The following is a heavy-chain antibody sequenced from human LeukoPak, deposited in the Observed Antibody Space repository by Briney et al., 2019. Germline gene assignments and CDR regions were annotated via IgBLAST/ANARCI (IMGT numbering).Heavy chain of an antibody. D-gene: IGHD3-10*01. CDR1: GFTFSDYY. V-gene: IGHV3-11*01. Sequence: GGSLRLSCAASGFTFSDYYMSWIRQAPGRGLEWVSYISSSGSTIYYADSVKGRFTISRDNAKNSLYLQMNSLRAEDTAVYYCARDWRPFNTPGDYWGQGTLVTVSS. CDR2: ISSSGSTI. J-gene: IGHJ4*02. CDR3: ARDWRPFNTPGDY.